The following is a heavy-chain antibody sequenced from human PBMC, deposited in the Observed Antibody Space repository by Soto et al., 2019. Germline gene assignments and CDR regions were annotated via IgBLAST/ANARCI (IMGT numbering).Heavy chain of an antibody. CDR1: GGSISSYY. CDR3: ARLLLELSSWFDP. CDR2: IYYSGST. D-gene: IGHD1-1*01. J-gene: IGHJ5*02. Sequence: PSETLSLTCTVSGGSISSYYWSWIRQPPGKGLEWIGYIYYSGSTNYNPSLKSRVTISVDTSKNQFSLKLSSVTAADTAVYYCARLLLELSSWFDPWGQGTLVTVSS. V-gene: IGHV4-59*08.